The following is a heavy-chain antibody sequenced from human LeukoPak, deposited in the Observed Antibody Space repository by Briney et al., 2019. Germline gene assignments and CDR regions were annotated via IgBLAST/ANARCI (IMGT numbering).Heavy chain of an antibody. CDR3: AKDGGVAATDYYYYGMDV. D-gene: IGHD2-15*01. CDR2: ISYDGSNK. Sequence: PGRSLRLSCAASGFTFSSYGMHWVRQAPGKGLEWVAVISYDGSNKYYADSVKGRFTISTDNSKNTLYLQMNSLRAEDTAVYYCAKDGGVAATDYYYYGMDVWGQGTTVTVSS. CDR1: GFTFSSYG. J-gene: IGHJ6*02. V-gene: IGHV3-30*18.